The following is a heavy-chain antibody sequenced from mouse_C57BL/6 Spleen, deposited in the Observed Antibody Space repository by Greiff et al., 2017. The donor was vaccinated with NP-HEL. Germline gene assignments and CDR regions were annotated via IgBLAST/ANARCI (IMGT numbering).Heavy chain of an antibody. J-gene: IGHJ1*03. V-gene: IGHV1-50*01. CDR3: ARWLYSNYWYFDV. D-gene: IGHD2-5*01. Sequence: VQLQQPGAELVKPGASVKLSCKASGYTFTSSWMQWVKQRPGQGLEWIGELDPSDSYTNYNQKFKGKATLTVDTSSSTAYMQLSSLTSEDSAVYYCARWLYSNYWYFDVWGTGTTVTVSS. CDR1: GYTFTSSW. CDR2: LDPSDSYT.